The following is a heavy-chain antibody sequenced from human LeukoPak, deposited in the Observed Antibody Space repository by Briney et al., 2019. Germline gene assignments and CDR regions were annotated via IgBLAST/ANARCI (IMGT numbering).Heavy chain of an antibody. CDR1: GDSVSSNGAA. J-gene: IGHJ3*02. V-gene: IGHV6-1*01. Sequence: SQTLSLTCAISGDSVSSNGAAWNWIRQSPSRGLEWLGRTSYRSKWYRDYAVSVKSRITVNPDTSKNQFSLQLNSVTPEDTAVYYCAREFTVVGGVVNAFDIWGQGTMVTVSS. CDR3: AREFTVVGGVVNAFDI. CDR2: TSYRSKWYR. D-gene: IGHD3-10*01.